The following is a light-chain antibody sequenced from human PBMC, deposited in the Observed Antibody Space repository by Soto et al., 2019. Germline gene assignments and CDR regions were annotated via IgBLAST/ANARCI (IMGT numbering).Light chain of an antibody. CDR2: GAS. Sequence: EIVLTQSPGTLSLSPGERATLSCRASQSVSSSYLAWYQQKPGQAPRLVIYGASSRATGIPDRFSGSGSGTEFTLTISSLQPEDFAVYYCQQYYNWPRTFGQGTKVDIK. CDR1: QSVSSSY. V-gene: IGKV3-20*01. CDR3: QQYYNWPRT. J-gene: IGKJ1*01.